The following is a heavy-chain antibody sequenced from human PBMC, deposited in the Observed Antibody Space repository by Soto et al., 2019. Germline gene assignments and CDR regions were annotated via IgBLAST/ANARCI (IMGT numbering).Heavy chain of an antibody. D-gene: IGHD3-10*01. CDR1: GGSISSGGYS. V-gene: IGHV4-30-2*01. Sequence: QLQLQESGSGLVKPSQTLSLTCAVSGGSISSGGYSWSWIRQPPGKGLECIGYIYHSGSTYYNPSRTGRAATPVDRSMHQFSVKLCSVTAADTAVYCYATVPGLWGRGTLVTGSS. CDR3: ATVPGL. J-gene: IGHJ2*01. CDR2: IYHSGST.